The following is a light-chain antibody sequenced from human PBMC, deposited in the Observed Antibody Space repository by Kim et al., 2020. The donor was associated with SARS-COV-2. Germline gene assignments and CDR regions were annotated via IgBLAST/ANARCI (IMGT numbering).Light chain of an antibody. V-gene: IGKV3-20*01. CDR3: QQYDWSPLT. J-gene: IGKJ4*01. Sequence: IVLTQSPGTLSLSPGERATLSCRASQSVSSSHLAWYQQKPGQAPRLLIYGASNRATGIPDRFSGSGSGTDFTLTISRLEAEDFAVYYCQQYDWSPLTFGGGPKVDIK. CDR1: QSVSSSH. CDR2: GAS.